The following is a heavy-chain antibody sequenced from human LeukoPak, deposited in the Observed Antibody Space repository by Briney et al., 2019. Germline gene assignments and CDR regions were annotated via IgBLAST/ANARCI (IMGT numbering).Heavy chain of an antibody. J-gene: IGHJ3*02. CDR1: GYTFTSYY. V-gene: IGHV1-46*01. Sequence: GASVKVSCKASGYTFTSYYMHWVRQAPGQGLEWMGIINPSGGTTIYAQKFQGRVTMTRDTSTSTVYMDLSSLRSEDTAVYYCARDGWYSVSQIPVTGFDMWGQGTMVTVSS. CDR3: ARDGWYSVSQIPVTGFDM. CDR2: INPSGGTT. D-gene: IGHD1-26*01.